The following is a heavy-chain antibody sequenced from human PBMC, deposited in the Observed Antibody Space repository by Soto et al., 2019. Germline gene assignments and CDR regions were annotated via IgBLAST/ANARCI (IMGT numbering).Heavy chain of an antibody. V-gene: IGHV1-69*06. CDR1: GGTFSSYA. CDR3: LRGAPPHSILLYYYYGMEV. D-gene: IGHD4-4*01. J-gene: IGHJ6*02. Sequence: QVQLVQSGAEVKKPGSSVKVSCKASGGTFSSYAISWVRQAPGQGLEWMGGIIPIFGTANYAQKFQGRVKITADKSTSRAYMELGSLRSEDTAVYYCLRGAPPHSILLYYYYGMEVWGQGTTVPVSS. CDR2: IIPIFGTA.